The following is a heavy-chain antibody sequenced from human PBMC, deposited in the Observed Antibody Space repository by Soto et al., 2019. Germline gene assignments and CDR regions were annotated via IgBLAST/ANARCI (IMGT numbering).Heavy chain of an antibody. D-gene: IGHD3-22*01. CDR1: GYTFTSYD. CDR3: ARYRITMIVVVIGWGFDP. J-gene: IGHJ5*02. V-gene: IGHV1-8*01. CDR2: MNPNSGNT. Sequence: QVQLVQSGAEVKKPGASVKVSCKASGYTFTSYDINWVRQATGQGLEWMGWMNPNSGNTGYAQKFQGRVTMTRNTSISTAYMELSSLRSEDTAVYYCARYRITMIVVVIGWGFDPWGQGTLVTVSS.